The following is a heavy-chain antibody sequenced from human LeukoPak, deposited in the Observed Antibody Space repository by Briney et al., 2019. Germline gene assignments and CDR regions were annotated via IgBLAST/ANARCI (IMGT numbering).Heavy chain of an antibody. D-gene: IGHD5-12*01. Sequence: GGSLRLSCTASGFTFSSYSMNWVRQAPGKGLEWVSSISSSSTYIYYADSVKGRFTISRDNAKNSLYLQMNSLRAEDTAVYYCARDSGYNAFDYWGQGTLVTVSS. J-gene: IGHJ4*02. CDR2: ISSSSTYI. V-gene: IGHV3-21*01. CDR1: GFTFSSYS. CDR3: ARDSGYNAFDY.